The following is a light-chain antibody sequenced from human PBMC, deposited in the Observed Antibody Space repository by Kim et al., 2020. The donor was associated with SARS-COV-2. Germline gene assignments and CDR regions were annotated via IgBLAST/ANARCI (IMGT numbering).Light chain of an antibody. CDR3: QQYNRWPRT. CDR1: QSVNSD. Sequence: ASPGERATLSCRASQSVNSDLAWYQQKLGQAPRILFYGASTRATGIPARFSGSGSGTDFSLTISSLESEDFAVYYCQQYNRWPRTFGQGTKVDIK. CDR2: GAS. V-gene: IGKV3-15*01. J-gene: IGKJ1*01.